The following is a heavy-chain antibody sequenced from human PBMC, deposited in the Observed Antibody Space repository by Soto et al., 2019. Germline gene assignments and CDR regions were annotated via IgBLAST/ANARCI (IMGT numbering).Heavy chain of an antibody. Sequence: GGSLRLSCAASGFTFSSYTMNWLRQAPGKGLEWVSFITGSGDYTPYADSVKGRFTVSRDNSRNTLYLQMNSLRAEDTAVYYCVKPLGYTYGYFDSWGQGTLVTVSS. V-gene: IGHV3-23*01. CDR2: ITGSGDYT. CDR3: VKPLGYTYGYFDS. D-gene: IGHD5-18*01. J-gene: IGHJ4*02. CDR1: GFTFSSYT.